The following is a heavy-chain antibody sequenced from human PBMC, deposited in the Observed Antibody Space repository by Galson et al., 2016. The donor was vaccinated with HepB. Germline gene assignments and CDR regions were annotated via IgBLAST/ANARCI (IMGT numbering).Heavy chain of an antibody. Sequence: QVQLQESGPGLVKPSETLSLTCTVSGGPISSNYWSWIRQPPGKGLEWIGYIYYSGSTNYNPSLESRVTISVDTSNNQVSLKLVSVTAADTAVYYCVRRKNHNRLIDYFDYWGQGTLVTVSS. CDR1: GGPISSNY. D-gene: IGHD1-14*01. V-gene: IGHV4-59*01. J-gene: IGHJ4*02. CDR2: IYYSGST. CDR3: VRRKNHNRLIDYFDY.